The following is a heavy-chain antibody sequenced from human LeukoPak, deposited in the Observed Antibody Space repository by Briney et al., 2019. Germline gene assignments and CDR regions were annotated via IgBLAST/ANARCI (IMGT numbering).Heavy chain of an antibody. J-gene: IGHJ3*02. Sequence: PGGSLRLSCAASGFTFSSYGMHWVRQAPGKGLEWVAVISYDGSNKYYADSVKGRFTISRDNSKNTLYLQMNSLRAEDTAVYYCARNRRGGSAATPWGAFDIWGQGTMVTVSS. CDR2: ISYDGSNK. CDR1: GFTFSSYG. D-gene: IGHD2-15*01. CDR3: ARNRRGGSAATPWGAFDI. V-gene: IGHV3-30*03.